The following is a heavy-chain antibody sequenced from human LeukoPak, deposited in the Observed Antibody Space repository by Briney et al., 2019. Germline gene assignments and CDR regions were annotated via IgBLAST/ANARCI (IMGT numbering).Heavy chain of an antibody. CDR2: ISSGSSAI. D-gene: IGHD6-19*01. Sequence: GGSLRLSCEASGFTFTTYSMTWVRQAPGKGLEWVSIISSGSSAIFSADALKGRFTISRDNSKNTLYLQMNSLRAEDTAVYYCARILDSAWGELGYWGQGTLVTVSS. CDR3: ARILDSAWGELGY. J-gene: IGHJ4*02. V-gene: IGHV3-21*01. CDR1: GFTFTTYS.